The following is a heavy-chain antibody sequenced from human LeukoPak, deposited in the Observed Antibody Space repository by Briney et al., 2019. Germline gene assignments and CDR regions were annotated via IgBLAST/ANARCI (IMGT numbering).Heavy chain of an antibody. Sequence: ASVEVSCKVSGYTLTELSMHWVRQAPGKGLEWMGGFDPEDGETIYAQKFQGRVTMTEDTSTDTAYMELSRLRSEDTAVYYCATNGYRAIFGVVNNWFDPWGQGTLVTVSS. D-gene: IGHD3-3*01. CDR2: FDPEDGET. CDR3: ATNGYRAIFGVVNNWFDP. CDR1: GYTLTELS. V-gene: IGHV1-24*01. J-gene: IGHJ5*02.